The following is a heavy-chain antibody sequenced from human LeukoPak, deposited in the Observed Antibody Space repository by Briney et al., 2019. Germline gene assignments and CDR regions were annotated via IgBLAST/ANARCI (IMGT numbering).Heavy chain of an antibody. J-gene: IGHJ4*02. CDR3: TSSGYLGEYSFDY. V-gene: IGHV3-7*03. CDR2: IRQDGNEK. CDR1: GFTFSRYW. Sequence: GGSLRLSCVASGFTFSRYWMSWVRQAPGKGLEWVADIRQDGNEKYYVDSVKGRFTIARDNAKNSLYLQMDSLRAEDTAVYYCTSSGYLGEYSFDYWGQGTLVTVSS. D-gene: IGHD3-22*01.